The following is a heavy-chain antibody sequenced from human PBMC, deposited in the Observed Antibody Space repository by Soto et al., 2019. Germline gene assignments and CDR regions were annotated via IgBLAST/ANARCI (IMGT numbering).Heavy chain of an antibody. V-gene: IGHV6-1*01. D-gene: IGHD1-1*01. CDR1: GDSVSSNTVA. CDR2: TCSRSIYYN. Sequence: SQTLSLTCVVSGDSVSSNTVAWNWIRQSPSRGLEWLGRTCSRSIYYNEDMPSVRGRITITRDSSKNQVSLQLKSVTAEDTAMYFCARGKYSGFDIWGQGTKVTVSS. J-gene: IGHJ3*02. CDR3: ARGKYSGFDI.